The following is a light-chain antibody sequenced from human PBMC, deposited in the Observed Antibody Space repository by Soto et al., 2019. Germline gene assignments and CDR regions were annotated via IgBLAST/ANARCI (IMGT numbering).Light chain of an antibody. CDR2: GAS. J-gene: IGKJ1*01. CDR3: RQYHNWPA. Sequence: ETLMTQSPATLSVSPGERATLSCRASQSVNNNLAWYQQKLGQAPRVLIYGASTRATGIQARFTGSGSGTEFTLTISSLQSEDFAVDDCRQYHNWPAFGQGTKVDIK. CDR1: QSVNNN. V-gene: IGKV3-15*01.